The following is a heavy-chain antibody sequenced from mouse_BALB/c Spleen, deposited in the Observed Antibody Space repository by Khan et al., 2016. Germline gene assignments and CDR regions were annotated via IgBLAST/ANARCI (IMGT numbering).Heavy chain of an antibody. V-gene: IGHV1-87*01. J-gene: IGHJ2*01. CDR1: GYTFTNYW. CDR2: IYPGDGDS. CDR3: ARGNSYYDYDY. Sequence: QVQLKQSGAELARPGASVKLSCKASGYTFTNYWMQWVKQRPGQGLEWIETIYPGDGDSRFTQKFKDKATLTADKSSSTAYMQLSSLASEDSAVYYCARGNSYYDYDYWGQGTTLTVSS. D-gene: IGHD2-4*01.